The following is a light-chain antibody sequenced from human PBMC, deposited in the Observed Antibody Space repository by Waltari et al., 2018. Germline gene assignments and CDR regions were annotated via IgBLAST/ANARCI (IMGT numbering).Light chain of an antibody. Sequence: DIHMTQSPSSVSASVGDTVTITCRPSQVISTWLAWYQQKPGKAPRLLIPSASSLQNGVPSRFSGSGSGADFTLTISSLQPEDFATYYCQQANSFPITFGQGTRLEIK. V-gene: IGKV1D-12*01. CDR2: SAS. CDR1: QVISTW. CDR3: QQANSFPIT. J-gene: IGKJ5*01.